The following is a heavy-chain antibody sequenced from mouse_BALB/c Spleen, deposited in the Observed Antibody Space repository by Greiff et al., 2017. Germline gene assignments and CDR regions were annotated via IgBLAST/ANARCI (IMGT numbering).Heavy chain of an antibody. V-gene: IGHV1-55*01. CDR1: GYTFTSYW. CDR3: ARWDYDPWFAY. J-gene: IGHJ3*01. D-gene: IGHD2-4*01. Sequence: QVQLQQPGSELVRPGASVKLSCKASGYTFTSYWMRWVKQRPGQGLEWIGNIYPGSGSTNYNEKFKGKATFTADTSSNTAYMQLSSLTSEDSAVYYCARWDYDPWFAYWGQGTLVTVSA. CDR2: IYPGSGST.